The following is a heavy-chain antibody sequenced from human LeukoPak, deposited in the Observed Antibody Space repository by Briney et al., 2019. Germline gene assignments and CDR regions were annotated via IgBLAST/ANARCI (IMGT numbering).Heavy chain of an antibody. Sequence: PGGTLRLSCAASGFTFSSYSMNWVRQAPGKGLEWVSYISSSSSTIYYADSVKRRFTIPRDNAQNSLYLQMNSLRDEDTAVCYCARGGSAWSDFDYWGQGTLVTVSS. CDR1: GFTFSSYS. D-gene: IGHD3-16*01. CDR3: ARGGSAWSDFDY. J-gene: IGHJ4*02. CDR2: ISSSSSTI. V-gene: IGHV3-48*02.